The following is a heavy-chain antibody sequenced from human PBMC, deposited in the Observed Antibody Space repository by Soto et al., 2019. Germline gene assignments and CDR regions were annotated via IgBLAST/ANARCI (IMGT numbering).Heavy chain of an antibody. V-gene: IGHV1-18*01. CDR2: ISAYNGNT. Sequence: GASVKVSCKASGYTFTSYGISWVRQAPGQGLEWMGWISAYNGNTNYAQKLQGRVTMTTDTSTSTAYMELRSLRSDDTAVYYCASIVECAAGVNWFDPWGQGTLVTVSS. CDR3: ASIVECAAGVNWFDP. J-gene: IGHJ5*02. D-gene: IGHD6-13*01. CDR1: GYTFTSYG.